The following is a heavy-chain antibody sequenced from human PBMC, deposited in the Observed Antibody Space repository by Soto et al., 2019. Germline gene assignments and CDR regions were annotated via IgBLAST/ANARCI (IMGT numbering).Heavy chain of an antibody. V-gene: IGHV4-39*01. J-gene: IGHJ6*02. D-gene: IGHD5-18*01. CDR2: IYYSGST. Sequence: PSATLSLTCTLSCSSITSSSYYWARIRQPTSQGLAWFGSIYYSGSTYYNPSLKSRVTISVDTSKNQFSLKLSSVTAADTAVYYCARHESSRDVDTAMVSYYYYGMDVWGQGTTVTVS. CDR1: CSSITSSSYY. CDR3: ARHESSRDVDTAMVSYYYYGMDV.